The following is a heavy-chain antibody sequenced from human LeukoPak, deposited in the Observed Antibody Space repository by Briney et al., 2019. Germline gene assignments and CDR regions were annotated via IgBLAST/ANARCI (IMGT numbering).Heavy chain of an antibody. J-gene: IGHJ4*02. CDR2: ISGNNDNP. CDR1: GYTFSNFG. Sequence: GASVKVSCKASGYTFSNFGISWVRQAPGQGLEWMGWISGNNDNPNYGQKFQGRLTVTTDSSTNTAYMELRNLKSDDTAVYYCARDGTSTDDYWGQGTLVTVSS. V-gene: IGHV1-18*01. D-gene: IGHD2-2*01. CDR3: ARDGTSTDDY.